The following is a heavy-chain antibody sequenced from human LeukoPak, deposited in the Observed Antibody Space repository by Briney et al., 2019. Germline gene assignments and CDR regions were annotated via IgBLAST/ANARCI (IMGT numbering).Heavy chain of an antibody. CDR2: VYYGRSP. Sequence: SETLSLTCTVSGDSISRSTYYWAWIRQPPGKGLEWIGSVYYGRSPYFNPSLESRATISVDTSKNHFSLKVSSVTAAGTAVYYCARSSGTGTFSYWGQGTLVTVSS. CDR3: ARSSGTGTFSY. V-gene: IGHV4-39*02. D-gene: IGHD6-25*01. CDR1: GDSISRSTYY. J-gene: IGHJ4*02.